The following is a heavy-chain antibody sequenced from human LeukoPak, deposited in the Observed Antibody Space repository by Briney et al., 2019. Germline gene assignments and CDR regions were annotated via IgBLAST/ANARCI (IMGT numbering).Heavy chain of an antibody. Sequence: SGPTLANPSETLSLTCTVSGGSISSSSYYWGWIRQPPGKGLEWIGSIYYSGSTYYNPSLKSRVTISVDTSKNQFSLKLSSVTAADTAVYYCARLPCGSTSCYGGFDYWGQGTLVTVSS. J-gene: IGHJ4*02. D-gene: IGHD2-2*01. CDR2: IYYSGST. CDR1: GGSISSSSYY. V-gene: IGHV4-39*01. CDR3: ARLPCGSTSCYGGFDY.